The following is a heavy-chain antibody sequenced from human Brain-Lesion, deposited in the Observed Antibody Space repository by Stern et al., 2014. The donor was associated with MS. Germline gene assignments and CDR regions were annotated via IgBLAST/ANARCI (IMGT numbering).Heavy chain of an antibody. D-gene: IGHD3-9*01. Sequence: QVQLQESCPGLVKPSQTLSLTCTVSGGSISSGNYYWSWIRQPAGEGLEWIGRIYSSGSTQYNPPLQSRVTISADTPTNQFSLRLSSVTAADTAVYYCARGNYDVLTDNGGHGFDIWGQGTMVTVSS. CDR2: IYSSGST. CDR1: GGSISSGNYY. J-gene: IGHJ3*02. CDR3: ARGNYDVLTDNGGHGFDI. V-gene: IGHV4-61*02.